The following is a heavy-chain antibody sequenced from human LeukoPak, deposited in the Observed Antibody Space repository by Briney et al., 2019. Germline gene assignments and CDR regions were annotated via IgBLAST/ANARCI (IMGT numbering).Heavy chain of an antibody. CDR1: GFTVSSIY. J-gene: IGHJ4*02. CDR2: LYSGGST. Sequence: PGGSLRLSCAVSGFTVSSIYMSWVRQAPGKGLEWVSVLYSGGSTHYADSVRGRFTISRDNSKNTLFLQMNSLGAVDTAVYYCTRDGPAAGTEFDYWGQGTLVTVSS. CDR3: TRDGPAAGTEFDY. V-gene: IGHV3-53*01. D-gene: IGHD6-13*01.